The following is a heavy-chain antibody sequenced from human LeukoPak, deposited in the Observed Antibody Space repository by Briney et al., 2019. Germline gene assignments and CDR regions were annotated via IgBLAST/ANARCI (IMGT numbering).Heavy chain of an antibody. D-gene: IGHD3-22*01. J-gene: IGHJ4*02. V-gene: IGHV4-59*01. CDR1: GGSISSYY. CDR2: IYYSGST. Sequence: SETLSLTCTVSGGSISSYYWSSIRQPPGKGLEWIGYIYYSGSTNYNPSLKSRVTISVDTSKNQFSLKLSSVTAADTAVYYCARGRDYYDSSGYYYEGTIVDYWGQGTLVTVSS. CDR3: ARGRDYYDSSGYYYEGTIVDY.